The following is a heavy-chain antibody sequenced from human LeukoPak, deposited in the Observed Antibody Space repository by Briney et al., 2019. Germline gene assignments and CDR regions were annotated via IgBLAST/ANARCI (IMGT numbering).Heavy chain of an antibody. J-gene: IGHJ5*02. Sequence: PGGSLRLSCAASGIPFTRNGVHWVRQAPGKGLEWVAFIQYDAINIKYGDSVKGRFTISRDNSKNTLYLQMNSLTPEDTAVYYCAREAGTVVIGRFDPWGQGTLVTVSS. V-gene: IGHV3-30*02. D-gene: IGHD2-15*01. CDR1: GIPFTRNG. CDR2: IQYDAINI. CDR3: AREAGTVVIGRFDP.